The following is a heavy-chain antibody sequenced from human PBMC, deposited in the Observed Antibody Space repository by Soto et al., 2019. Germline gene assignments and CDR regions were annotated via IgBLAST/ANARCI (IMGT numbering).Heavy chain of an antibody. V-gene: IGHV4-4*07. Sequence: ADTLSLTCSVSGGSINSYWWSWIRQPAGKGLEWIGRVYSSGTTDYNPSLNSRATLSVETSKNQFSLKLSSVTAADTAVYYCARDIGSYAYGEGYWGQGIQVTVSS. CDR1: GGSINSYW. J-gene: IGHJ4*02. CDR3: ARDIGSYAYGEGY. D-gene: IGHD3-10*01. CDR2: VYSSGTT.